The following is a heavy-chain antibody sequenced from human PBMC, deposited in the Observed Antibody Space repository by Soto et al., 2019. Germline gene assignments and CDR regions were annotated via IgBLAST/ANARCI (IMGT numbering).Heavy chain of an antibody. CDR2: ISGSGGST. CDR3: AKVYDSSGHYYYYYGMDV. J-gene: IGHJ6*02. D-gene: IGHD3-22*01. Sequence: GGSLRLSCAASGFTVSSHYMSWVRQAPGKGLEWVSAISGSGGSTYYADSVKGRFTISRDNSKNTLYLQMNSLRAEDTAVYYCAKVYDSSGHYYYYYGMDVWGQGTTVTVSS. V-gene: IGHV3-23*01. CDR1: GFTVSSHY.